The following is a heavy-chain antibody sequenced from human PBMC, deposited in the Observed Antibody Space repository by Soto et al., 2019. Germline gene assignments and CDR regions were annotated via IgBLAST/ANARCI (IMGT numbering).Heavy chain of an antibody. J-gene: IGHJ4*02. CDR3: ARDIRGYSRSFDY. V-gene: IGHV4-61*01. CDR2: IYYTWNT. D-gene: IGHD5-18*01. Sequence: SETLSLTCTVSGGSVSSASYYLTWIRQPPGKGLEWIGYIYYTWNTNYNPSLKSRVTISVDTSKNQFSLKLTSVTAADTAVYYCARDIRGYSRSFDYWGQGTLVTVS. CDR1: GGSVSSASYY.